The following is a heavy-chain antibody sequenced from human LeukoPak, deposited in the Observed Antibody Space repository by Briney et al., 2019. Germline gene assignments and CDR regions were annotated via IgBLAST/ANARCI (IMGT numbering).Heavy chain of an antibody. Sequence: GGSLRLSCAASGFTFTTYWMTWVRQAPGKGLEWVAKIKQDGGEKYYVDSVKGRFTISRDNAKNSLSLQMNSLRAEDTAVYYCARDQGYCTGATCRGDAFDVWGQGSMVSVSS. J-gene: IGHJ3*01. CDR1: GFTFTTYW. CDR3: ARDQGYCTGATCRGDAFDV. CDR2: IKQDGGEK. V-gene: IGHV3-7*01. D-gene: IGHD2-8*02.